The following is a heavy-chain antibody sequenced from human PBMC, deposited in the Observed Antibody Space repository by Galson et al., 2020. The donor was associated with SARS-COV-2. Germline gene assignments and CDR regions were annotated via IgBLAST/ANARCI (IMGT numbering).Heavy chain of an antibody. CDR3: AKDLVGITLAPVLFFDS. CDR2: INGRGGST. Sequence: GESLKISCAASGFAFSSYAMSWVRQAPGKGLEWASAINGRGGSTFYADSVQGRFTISRDNSKNTLYLQMNSLSAEDTAVYYCAKDLVGITLAPVLFFDSWGQGTLVIVSS. V-gene: IGHV3-23*01. J-gene: IGHJ4*02. CDR1: GFAFSSYA. D-gene: IGHD2-8*02.